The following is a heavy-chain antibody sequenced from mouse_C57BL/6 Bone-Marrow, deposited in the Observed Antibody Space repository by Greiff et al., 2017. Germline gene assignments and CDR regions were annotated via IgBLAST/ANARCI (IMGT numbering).Heavy chain of an antibody. CDR3: ARYGILLPRDFDV. V-gene: IGHV1-61*01. CDR1: GYTFTSYW. J-gene: IGHJ1*03. CDR2: IYPSDSET. Sequence: VQLQQPGAELVRPGSSVKLSCKASGYTFTSYWMDWVKQRPGQGLEWIGNIYPSDSETHYNQKFKDKATLTVDKSSSPAYMQLSSLTSEDSAVYYCARYGILLPRDFDVWGTGTTVTVSS. D-gene: IGHD3-1*01.